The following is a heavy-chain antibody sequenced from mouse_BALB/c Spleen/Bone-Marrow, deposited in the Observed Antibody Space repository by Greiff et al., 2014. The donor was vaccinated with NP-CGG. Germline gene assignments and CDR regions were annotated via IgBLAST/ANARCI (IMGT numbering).Heavy chain of an antibody. CDR1: GYTFSTYW. Sequence: VQLVESGAELMKPGASVKISCKATGYTFSTYWIEWVKQRPGHGLEWIGEILPGSGTTNYNEKFKGKATFTADTSSNTAYMQLSSLTPEDSAVYYCARLITTGGFAYWGQGTLVTVSA. CDR3: ARLITTGGFAY. CDR2: ILPGSGTT. V-gene: IGHV1-9*01. D-gene: IGHD2-4*01. J-gene: IGHJ3*01.